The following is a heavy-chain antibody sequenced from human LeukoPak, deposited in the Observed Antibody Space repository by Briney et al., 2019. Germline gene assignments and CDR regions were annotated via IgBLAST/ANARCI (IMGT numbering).Heavy chain of an antibody. D-gene: IGHD3-22*01. CDR1: GFTFSSYS. CDR2: ISSSSSYI. CDR3: AKRNYYDSRGYYEYYFDD. J-gene: IGHJ4*02. V-gene: IGHV3-21*04. Sequence: PGGSLRLSCAASGFTFSSYSMNWVRQAPGKGLEWVSSISSSSSYIYYADSVKGRFTISRDNSKNTLYLQMNSLRVEDTAVYYCAKRNYYDSRGYYEYYFDDWGQGTLVTVSS.